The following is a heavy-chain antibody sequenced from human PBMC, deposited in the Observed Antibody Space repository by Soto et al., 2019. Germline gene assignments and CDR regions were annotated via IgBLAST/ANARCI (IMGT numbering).Heavy chain of an antibody. CDR2: ILYSGTT. V-gene: IGHV4-39*01. Sequence: QLQLQESGPGLVKSSETLSLTCTVSGGSIRQSNYFWGWIRQAPGQGLEWIASILYSGTTSYNSSLKSRVAISLDTSKNQFSLELNSVTAADTAVYYCARLGWGNGDSDYWSQGTLGTVSS. D-gene: IGHD2-21*01. J-gene: IGHJ4*02. CDR3: ARLGWGNGDSDY. CDR1: GGSIRQSNYF.